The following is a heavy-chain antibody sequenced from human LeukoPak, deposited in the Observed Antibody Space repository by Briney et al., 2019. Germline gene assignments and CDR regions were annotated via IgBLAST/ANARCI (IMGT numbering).Heavy chain of an antibody. D-gene: IGHD2-15*01. CDR1: GFTFSSSA. J-gene: IGHJ4*02. V-gene: IGHV3-23*01. Sequence: GGSLRLSCAASGFTFSSSAMSWVRQAPGKGLEWVSAISNNGGYTYYADSVQGRFTISRDNSKSTLCLQMNSLRAEDTAVYYCAKQLGYCSDGSCYFPYWGQGTLVTVS. CDR2: ISNNGGYT. CDR3: AKQLGYCSDGSCYFPY.